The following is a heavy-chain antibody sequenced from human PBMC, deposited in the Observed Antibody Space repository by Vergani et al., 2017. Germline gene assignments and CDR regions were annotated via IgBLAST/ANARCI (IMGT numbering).Heavy chain of an antibody. D-gene: IGHD6-19*01. CDR1: GFTFSSYG. V-gene: IGHV3-33*01. Sequence: QVQLVESGGGVVQPGRSLRLSCAASGFTFSSYGMHWVRQAPGKGLEWVAVIWYDGSNKYYADSVKGRFTISRDNAKNSLYLQMNSLRAEDTAVYYCARVSSSGWPSKYYYYYYGMDVWGQGTTVTVSS. CDR3: ARVSSSGWPSKYYYYYYGMDV. CDR2: IWYDGSNK. J-gene: IGHJ6*02.